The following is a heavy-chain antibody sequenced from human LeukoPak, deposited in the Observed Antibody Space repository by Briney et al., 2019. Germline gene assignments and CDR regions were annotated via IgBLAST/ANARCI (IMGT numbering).Heavy chain of an antibody. V-gene: IGHV5-10-1*01. D-gene: IGHD3-10*01. CDR3: ATGSSGGYSH. CDR1: GYSFTYW. CDR2: IDPGYSNM. J-gene: IGHJ4*02. Sequence: GESLKISCTGSGYSFTYWITWVRQMPGKGLEWMGTIDPGYSNMKNYNPSLEGHVTITVDKSINTVYLQWSSLKASDSAMYYCATGSSGGYSHWGQGTLVTVSS.